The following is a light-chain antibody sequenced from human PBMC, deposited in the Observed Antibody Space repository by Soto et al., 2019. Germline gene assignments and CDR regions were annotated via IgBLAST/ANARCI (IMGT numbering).Light chain of an antibody. CDR2: AAS. Sequence: AIQMTQSPSSVSASLGDRVTITCRASQDIGNDLAWYQQRSGQAPKLLIYAASSLQSGLPSRFSGGGSGTDFTLPINNLQPGDIATYSCLQDYNFPLTFGGGTKVEIK. CDR3: LQDYNFPLT. CDR1: QDIGND. J-gene: IGKJ4*01. V-gene: IGKV1-6*01.